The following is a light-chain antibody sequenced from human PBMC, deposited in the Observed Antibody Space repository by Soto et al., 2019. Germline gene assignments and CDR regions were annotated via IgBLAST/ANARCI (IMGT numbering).Light chain of an antibody. V-gene: IGLV2-8*01. J-gene: IGLJ1*01. CDR1: KNDIGVYDF. CDR3: KSYAGSNTYV. Sequence: QSARTQPPSASGSPGQSVTIYCTGTKNDIGVYDFVSWYQHHPGKAPRLIIYEVVQRPSGVPDRFSGSKSGNTASLTVSGLQAADEADYFCKSYAGSNTYVFGSGTKVTVL. CDR2: EVV.